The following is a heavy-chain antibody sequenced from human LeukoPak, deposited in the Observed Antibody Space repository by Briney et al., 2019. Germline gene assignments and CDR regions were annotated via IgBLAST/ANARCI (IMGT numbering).Heavy chain of an antibody. J-gene: IGHJ6*03. Sequence: PGGSLRLSCAASGFTFSTYWMHWVRQAPGKGLVWVSLIYSDGSSTFYADSVKGRFTISRDNAKNTLYLQMNSLRAEDTAVYYCTRGLAAVYYYYYYMDVWGKGTTVTVSS. CDR3: TRGLAAVYYYYYYMDV. CDR1: GFTFSTYW. CDR2: IYSDGSST. D-gene: IGHD6-13*01. V-gene: IGHV3-74*01.